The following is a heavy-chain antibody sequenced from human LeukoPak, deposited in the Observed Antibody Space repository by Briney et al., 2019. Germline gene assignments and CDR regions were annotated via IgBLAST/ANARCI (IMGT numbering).Heavy chain of an antibody. CDR3: ATAFAGNLVDY. CDR2: FALEDGEK. V-gene: IGHV1-24*01. CDR1: GYTLSDLS. D-gene: IGHD1-14*01. Sequence: ASVKVSCKVSGYTLSDLSMHWVRQAPGKGLEWMGSFALEDGEKIYAQKFQGRVPMTEDTSTDTAYMELSSLRSEDTAVYYCATAFAGNLVDYWGQGTLVTVSS. J-gene: IGHJ4*02.